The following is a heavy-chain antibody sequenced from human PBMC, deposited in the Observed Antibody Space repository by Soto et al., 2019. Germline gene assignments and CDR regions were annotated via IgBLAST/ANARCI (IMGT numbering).Heavy chain of an antibody. CDR3: ASGQSAASYYYGMAV. CDR1: GFTFSSFE. D-gene: IGHD6-13*01. V-gene: IGHV3-48*03. Sequence: GGSLRLSCAGSGFTFSSFEMIWVRQAPGKGLEWVSYISSTDATIYYADSVKGRFTISRDNAKNSLYLQMNSLRAEDTAVYYCASGQSAASYYYGMAVWGQGTTVTVS. J-gene: IGHJ6*02. CDR2: ISSTDATI.